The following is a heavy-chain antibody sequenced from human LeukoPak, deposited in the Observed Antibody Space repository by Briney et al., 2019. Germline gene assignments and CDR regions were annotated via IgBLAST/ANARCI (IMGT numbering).Heavy chain of an antibody. J-gene: IGHJ4*02. CDR3: AKAHITSWYYFDY. D-gene: IGHD2-2*01. Sequence: GGSLRLSCAASGFTFSSYSMNWVRQAPGKGLEWVSYISSSSSTIYYADSVKGRFTISRDNAKNSLYLQMNSLRDEDTAVYYCAKAHITSWYYFDYWGQGTLVTVSS. CDR2: ISSSSSTI. CDR1: GFTFSSYS. V-gene: IGHV3-48*02.